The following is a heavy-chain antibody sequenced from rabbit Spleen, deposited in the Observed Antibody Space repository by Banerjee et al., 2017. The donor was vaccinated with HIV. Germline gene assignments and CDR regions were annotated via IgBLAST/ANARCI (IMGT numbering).Heavy chain of an antibody. Sequence: EESGGDLVKPGASLTLTCTASGFSFSSSYYMCWVRQAPGKGLEWIACIYSGIGGNIYYASWAKGRFTISKTSSTVELKMTGLTAADTATYFCARDTGTYDYIDVYFNLWGQGTLVTVS. D-gene: IGHD7-1*01. CDR2: IYSGIGGNI. J-gene: IGHJ4*01. CDR3: ARDTGTYDYIDVYFNL. CDR1: GFSFSSSYY. V-gene: IGHV1S40*01.